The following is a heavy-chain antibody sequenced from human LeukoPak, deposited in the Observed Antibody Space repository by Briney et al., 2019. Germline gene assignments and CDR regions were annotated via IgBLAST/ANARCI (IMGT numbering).Heavy chain of an antibody. Sequence: PGGSLRLSCAGSGFTFSSYWMNWVRQAPGKGLEWVSYIWSSSSIYYADSVKGRFTISRDDAKNSLYLQMNSLRDEDTAVYYCARDYGYGFDIWGQGTMVTVSS. CDR1: GFTFSSYW. J-gene: IGHJ3*02. D-gene: IGHD5-18*01. V-gene: IGHV3-48*02. CDR2: IWSSSSI. CDR3: ARDYGYGFDI.